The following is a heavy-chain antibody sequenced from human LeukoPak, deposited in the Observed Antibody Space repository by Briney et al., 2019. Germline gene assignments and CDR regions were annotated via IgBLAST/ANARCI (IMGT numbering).Heavy chain of an antibody. CDR1: GFTFSSYA. J-gene: IGHJ4*02. CDR2: ISGSGNRT. V-gene: IGHV3-23*01. D-gene: IGHD2-15*01. CDR3: ARGGPIYCSGDSCYPGDY. Sequence: GGSLRLSCAASGFTFSSYAMSWVRQAPGKGLEWVSSISGSGNRTYYADSVKGRFTISRDNARNTLYLQMNSLRAEDTAVYYCARGGPIYCSGDSCYPGDYWGQGTLVTVSS.